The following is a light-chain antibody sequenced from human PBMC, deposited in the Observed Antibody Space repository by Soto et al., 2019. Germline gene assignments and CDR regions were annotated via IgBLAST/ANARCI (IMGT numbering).Light chain of an antibody. CDR3: QHRSNSPPVFT. CDR2: DSS. V-gene: IGKV3-11*01. Sequence: EIVLTQSPATLSLSPGERATLSCRASQSISGFLAWYQQKPGQAPRLLIYDSSNRPTGIPARFSGSGSGTDFTLTISSRAPEDFAVYYCQHRSNSPPVFTFGPGTKVAIK. CDR1: QSISGF. J-gene: IGKJ3*01.